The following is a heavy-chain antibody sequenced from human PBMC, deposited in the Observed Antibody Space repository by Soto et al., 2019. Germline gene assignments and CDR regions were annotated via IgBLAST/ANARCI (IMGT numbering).Heavy chain of an antibody. Sequence: VQLVESGGGLVKPGGSLRLSCAASGFTFSSYSMNWVRQAPGKGLEWVSSISSSSSYIYYADSVKGRFTISRDNAKNSLYLQMNSLRAEDTAVYYCARGVYYYGSGSYSKFDYWGQGTLVTVSS. CDR1: GFTFSSYS. D-gene: IGHD3-10*01. CDR3: ARGVYYYGSGSYSKFDY. J-gene: IGHJ4*02. CDR2: ISSSSSYI. V-gene: IGHV3-21*01.